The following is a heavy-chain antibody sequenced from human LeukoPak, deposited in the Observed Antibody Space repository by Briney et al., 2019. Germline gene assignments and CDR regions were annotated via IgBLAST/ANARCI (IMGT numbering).Heavy chain of an antibody. Sequence: SETLSLTCTVSGGSISSSSYYWGWIRQPPGKGLEWIGSIYYSGSTYYNPSLKSRVTISVGTSKNQFSLKLRSVTAADTAAYYCARHRSNYYGSGISYFDYWGQGTLVTVSS. J-gene: IGHJ4*02. D-gene: IGHD3-10*01. CDR1: GGSISSSSYY. CDR2: IYYSGST. CDR3: ARHRSNYYGSGISYFDY. V-gene: IGHV4-39*01.